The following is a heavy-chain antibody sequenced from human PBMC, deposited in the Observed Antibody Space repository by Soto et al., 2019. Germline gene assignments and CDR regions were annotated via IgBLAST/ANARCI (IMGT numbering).Heavy chain of an antibody. V-gene: IGHV4-59*01. J-gene: IGHJ3*01. CDR2: IYYSGTT. CDR1: NGPISDYY. D-gene: IGHD6-13*01. Sequence: SETLSLTCTVSNGPISDYYWTWIRQPPGKGLEWIGYIYYSGTTHYSPSLKSRVTISVDTSKNQFSLKLTSVTAADTAVYYCARGVLEAAASKPFDLWGRGTMVTVSS. CDR3: ARGVLEAAASKPFDL.